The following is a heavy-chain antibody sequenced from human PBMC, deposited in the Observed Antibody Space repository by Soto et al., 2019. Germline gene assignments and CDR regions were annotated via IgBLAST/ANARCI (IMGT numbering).Heavy chain of an antibody. CDR1: GYTFTGYY. D-gene: IGHD2-2*01. J-gene: IGHJ6*02. Sequence: APVKVSCKASGYTFTGYYMHWVRQAPGQGLEWMGWINPNSGGTNYAQKFQGWVTMTRDTSISTAYMELSRLRSDDTAVYYCAREVVVVPAAMGPYGMDVWGQGTTVTVSS. V-gene: IGHV1-2*04. CDR2: INPNSGGT. CDR3: AREVVVVPAAMGPYGMDV.